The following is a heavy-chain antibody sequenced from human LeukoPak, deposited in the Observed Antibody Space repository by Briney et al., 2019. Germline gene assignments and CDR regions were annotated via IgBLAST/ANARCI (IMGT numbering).Heavy chain of an antibody. CDR2: VKQDGSEK. V-gene: IGHV3-7*01. CDR3: ARSRNGFDY. CDR1: GFTFSSYW. J-gene: IGHJ4*02. D-gene: IGHD2-8*01. Sequence: PGGSLRLSCAASGFTFSSYWMSWVRQAPGKGLVWVANVKQDGSEKYYVDSVKGRFTISRDNAKNSLYLQMNSLTAEDTAVYYCARSRNGFDYWGQGTLVTVSS.